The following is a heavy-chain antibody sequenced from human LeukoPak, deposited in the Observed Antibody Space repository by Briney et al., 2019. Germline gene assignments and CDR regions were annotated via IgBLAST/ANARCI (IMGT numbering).Heavy chain of an antibody. CDR2: ISAYNGNT. Sequence: ASVKVSCKASGYTFTSYGISWVRQAPGQGLEWMGWISAYNGNTNYAQKLQGRVTTTTDTSTSTAYMELGSLRSDDTAVYYCASVLRYFDWPTRFDPWGQGTLVTVSS. J-gene: IGHJ5*02. CDR1: GYTFTSYG. V-gene: IGHV1-18*01. CDR3: ASVLRYFDWPTRFDP. D-gene: IGHD3-9*01.